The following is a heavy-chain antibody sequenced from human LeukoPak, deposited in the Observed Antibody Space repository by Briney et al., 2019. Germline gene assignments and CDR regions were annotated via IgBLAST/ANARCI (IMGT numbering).Heavy chain of an antibody. CDR2: INPGDGRT. CDR1: GYTFTTYY. J-gene: IGHJ4*02. D-gene: IGHD3-22*01. Sequence: ASVQVSCKASGYTFTTYYMHWMRQAPGQGPEWMGMINPGDGRTTYARKFQGRVALTRNTATSTVYMELSGLSSQDTAVYYCARLHSSLHYYDTSGYFHYWGQGTLVTVSS. CDR3: ARLHSSLHYYDTSGYFHY. V-gene: IGHV1-46*01.